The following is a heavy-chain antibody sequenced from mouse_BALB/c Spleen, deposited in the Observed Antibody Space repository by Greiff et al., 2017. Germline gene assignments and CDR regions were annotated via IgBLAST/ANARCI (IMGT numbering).Heavy chain of an antibody. D-gene: IGHD1-1*01. CDR2: ISSGSSTI. V-gene: IGHV5-17*02. J-gene: IGHJ4*01. CDR3: ARVLYGSRGYAMDY. Sequence: EVQGVESGGGLVQPGGSRRLSCAASGFTFSSFGMHWVRQAPEKGLEWVAYISSGSSTIYYADTVKGRFTISRDNPKNTLFLQMTSLRSEDTAMYYCARVLYGSRGYAMDYWGQGTSVTVSS. CDR1: GFTFSSFG.